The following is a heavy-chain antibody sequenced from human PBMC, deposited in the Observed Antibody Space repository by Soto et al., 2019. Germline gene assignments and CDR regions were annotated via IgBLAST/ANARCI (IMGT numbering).Heavy chain of an antibody. CDR2: INHSGST. CDR1: GVSFSGYY. Sequence: SETLSLTCAVYGVSFSGYYWSWIRQPPGKGLEWIGEINHSGSTNYNPSLKSRVTISVDTSKNQFSLKLSSVTAADTAVYYCARLGYSYGYIGYWGQGTPVTVSS. D-gene: IGHD5-18*01. V-gene: IGHV4-34*01. CDR3: ARLGYSYGYIGY. J-gene: IGHJ4*02.